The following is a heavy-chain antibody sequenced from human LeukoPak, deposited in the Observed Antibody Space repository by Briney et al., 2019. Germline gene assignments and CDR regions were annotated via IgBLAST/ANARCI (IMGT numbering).Heavy chain of an antibody. Sequence: SETLSLTCTVSGGSISNYYWSWIRQPPGKGLEWTGYIYYTGSTNYNPSLKSRVTISADTSKNQFSLKLTSVTAADTAVYFCARRLYGDYGHFFDYWGQGTLVTVSS. J-gene: IGHJ4*02. V-gene: IGHV4-59*08. CDR3: ARRLYGDYGHFFDY. D-gene: IGHD4-17*01. CDR1: GGSISNYY. CDR2: IYYTGST.